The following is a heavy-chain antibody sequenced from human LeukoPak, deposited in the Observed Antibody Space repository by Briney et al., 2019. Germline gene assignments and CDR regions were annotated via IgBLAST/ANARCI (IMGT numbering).Heavy chain of an antibody. CDR3: AREVSCDSHWNSDAFHI. J-gene: IGHJ3*02. Sequence: SETLSLTCTVSGASMSSYYWSWIRQSAGKGLEWIGRIYTSGSTNYNPSLKSRVTMSIDMSKNQFSLKLTSVTAADTAVYYCAREVSCDSHWNSDAFHIWGQGTMVTVSS. V-gene: IGHV4-4*07. D-gene: IGHD1/OR15-1a*01. CDR1: GASMSSYY. CDR2: IYTSGST.